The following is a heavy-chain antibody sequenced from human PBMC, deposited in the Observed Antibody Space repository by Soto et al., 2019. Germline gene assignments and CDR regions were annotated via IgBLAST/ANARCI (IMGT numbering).Heavy chain of an antibody. J-gene: IGHJ5*02. CDR1: GFTFSSYA. V-gene: IGHV3-23*01. Sequence: GGSLRLSCAASGFTFSSYAMTWVRQAPGKGLEWVSSISGSGGDTYYADSVKGRFTISRDNAKNSLYLQMNSLRAEDTAVYYCAREYCSSTSCLNWFDPWGQGTLVTVSS. CDR3: AREYCSSTSCLNWFDP. D-gene: IGHD2-2*01. CDR2: ISGSGGDT.